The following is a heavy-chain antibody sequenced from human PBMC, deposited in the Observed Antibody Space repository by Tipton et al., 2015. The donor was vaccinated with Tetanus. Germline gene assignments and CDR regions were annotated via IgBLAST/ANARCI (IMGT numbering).Heavy chain of an antibody. CDR3: AKDPASRGWFDP. J-gene: IGHJ5*02. Sequence: SLRLSCAASGFTFSNYAMAWVRQAPGKGLEWVSGISVRGSHTYYADPVKGRFSISGDNSKDTVYLQMNSLRDEDTAVYYRAKDPASRGWFDPWGQGTLVAVSS. CDR1: GFTFSNYA. CDR2: ISVRGSHT. V-gene: IGHV3-23*01.